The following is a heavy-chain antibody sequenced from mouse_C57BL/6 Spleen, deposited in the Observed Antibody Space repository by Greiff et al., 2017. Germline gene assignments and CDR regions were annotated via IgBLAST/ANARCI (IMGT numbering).Heavy chain of an antibody. D-gene: IGHD1-1*01. J-gene: IGHJ2*01. CDR1: GYTFTVYW. CDR3: ADDTTVDY. Sequence: QVQLQQSGAELAKPGASVKLSCKASGYTFTVYWMHWVKQRPGKGLEWIGSINPSSGSTKYNQKFKDKATLTADKSSSTAYMQLSSLTYEDSAVYYCADDTTVDYWGQGTTVTVSA. V-gene: IGHV1-7*01. CDR2: INPSSGST.